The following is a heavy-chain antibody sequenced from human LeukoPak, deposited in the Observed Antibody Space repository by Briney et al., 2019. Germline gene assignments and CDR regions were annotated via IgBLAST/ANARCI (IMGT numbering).Heavy chain of an antibody. J-gene: IGHJ6*02. D-gene: IGHD3-10*01. CDR3: ARWVVRGVTTSPYYYGMDV. V-gene: IGHV1-2*02. Sequence: ASVKVSCKASGYTFTGYYMHWVRQAPGQGIEWMGWINPNSGGTNYAQKFQGRVTMTRDTSISTAYMELSRLRSDDTAVYYCARWVVRGVTTSPYYYGMDVWGQGTTVTVSS. CDR1: GYTFTGYY. CDR2: INPNSGGT.